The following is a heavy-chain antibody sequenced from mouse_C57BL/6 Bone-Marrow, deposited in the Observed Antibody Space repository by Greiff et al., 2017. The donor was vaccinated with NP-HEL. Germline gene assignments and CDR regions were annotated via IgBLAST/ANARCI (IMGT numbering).Heavy chain of an antibody. CDR2: IHPNSGST. CDR3: ARPYYYGSSPYAMDY. Sequence: QVQLQQPGAELVKPGASVKLSCKASGYTFTSYWMHWVKQRPGQGLEWIGMIHPNSGSTNYNEKFKSKATLTVDKSSSTAYMQLSSLTSEDAAVYYGARPYYYGSSPYAMDYWGQGTSVTVSS. D-gene: IGHD1-1*01. J-gene: IGHJ4*01. CDR1: GYTFTSYW. V-gene: IGHV1-64*01.